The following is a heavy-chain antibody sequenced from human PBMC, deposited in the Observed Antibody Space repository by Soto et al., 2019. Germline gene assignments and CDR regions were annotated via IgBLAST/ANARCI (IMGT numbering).Heavy chain of an antibody. J-gene: IGHJ4*02. CDR1: GYTFTSYY. CDR2: INPSGGST. D-gene: IGHD2-15*01. Sequence: GASVKVSCKASGYTFTSYYMHWVRQAPGQGLEWMGIINPSGGSTSYAQKFQGRVTMTRDTSTSTVYMELSSLRSEDTAVYYCARRAGGGSWWYYFDYWGQGTLVTVSS. V-gene: IGHV1-46*03. CDR3: ARRAGGGSWWYYFDY.